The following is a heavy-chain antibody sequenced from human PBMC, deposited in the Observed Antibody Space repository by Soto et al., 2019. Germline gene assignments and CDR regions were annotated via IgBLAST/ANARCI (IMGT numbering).Heavy chain of an antibody. V-gene: IGHV4-59*01. CDR1: CGSIISYY. Sequence: PSETLSLTCTFSCGSIISYYWSWIRQPPGKGLEWIGYIYYSGSTNYNPSLKSRVTISVDTSKNQFSLKLSSVTAADTAVYYCARDLRLVGTFDYYYYGMDVWGQGTTVTVSS. D-gene: IGHD3-9*01. CDR2: IYYSGST. CDR3: ARDLRLVGTFDYYYYGMDV. J-gene: IGHJ6*02.